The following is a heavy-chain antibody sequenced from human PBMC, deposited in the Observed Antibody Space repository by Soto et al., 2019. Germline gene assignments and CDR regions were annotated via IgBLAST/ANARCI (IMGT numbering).Heavy chain of an antibody. CDR1: VYIFTDYY. CDR3: AKLAYYHYAMDV. V-gene: IGHV1-2*02. Sequence: SVKVSCKASVYIFTDYYLLWVRQAPGLGLEWMGWISPKSGDTKYTQNFQGRVTMTRDTSTRAAYMELSSLTSDDTAVYYCAKLAYYHYAMDVWGQGTTVTVSS. J-gene: IGHJ6*02. CDR2: ISPKSGDT.